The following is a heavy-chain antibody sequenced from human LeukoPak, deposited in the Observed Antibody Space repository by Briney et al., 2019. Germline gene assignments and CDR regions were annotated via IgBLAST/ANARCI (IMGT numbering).Heavy chain of an antibody. CDR3: ARDQTTMVRGAIPLSFDV. J-gene: IGHJ6*02. CDR1: GFTFSSYS. D-gene: IGHD3-10*01. V-gene: IGHV3-48*02. Sequence: GEPLRLSCAASGFTFSSYSMNWVRQAPGKGLEWVSYISSSSSTIYYADSVKGRFTISRDNAKNSLYLQMNSLRDEDTAVYYCARDQTTMVRGAIPLSFDVWGQGTTVTVSS. CDR2: ISSSSSTI.